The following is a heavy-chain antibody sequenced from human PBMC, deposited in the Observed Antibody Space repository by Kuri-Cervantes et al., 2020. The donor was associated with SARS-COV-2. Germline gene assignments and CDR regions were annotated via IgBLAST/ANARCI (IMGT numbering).Heavy chain of an antibody. V-gene: IGHV3-23*01. D-gene: IGHD3-10*01. J-gene: IGHJ5*02. CDR1: GFTFSSYA. CDR2: ISGSGGST. Sequence: GGSLRLSCAASGFTFSSYAMSWVRQAPGKGLEWVSAISGSGGSTYYADSVKGRFTIPRDNSKDTLYLQMNSLRAEDTAIYYCAKGFMEIPPTRYYDPWGQGTLVTVSS. CDR3: AKGFMEIPPTRYYDP.